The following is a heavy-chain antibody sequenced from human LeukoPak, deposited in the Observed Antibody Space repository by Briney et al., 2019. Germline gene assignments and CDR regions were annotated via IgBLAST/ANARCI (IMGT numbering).Heavy chain of an antibody. CDR1: GFTFSSYA. CDR3: ARDHYNRKGHAFDI. Sequence: GGSLRLSCAASGFTFSSYAMSWVRQAPGEGLEWVSAISGSGGSTYYADSVKGRFTISRDNSKNTLYLQMNSLRAEDTAVYYCARDHYNRKGHAFDIWGQGTMVTVSS. D-gene: IGHD5-24*01. V-gene: IGHV3-23*01. CDR2: ISGSGGST. J-gene: IGHJ3*02.